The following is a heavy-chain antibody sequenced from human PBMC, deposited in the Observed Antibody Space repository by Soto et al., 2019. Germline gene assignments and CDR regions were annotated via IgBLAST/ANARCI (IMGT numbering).Heavy chain of an antibody. CDR3: ARIPVDTAMIYWLDP. J-gene: IGHJ5*02. D-gene: IGHD5-18*01. Sequence: PGGSLRLSCAASGFPFSSYAMSWVRQAPGKGLEWIXYXYXXXNXNXXXSXXXXVIRSVDTSKNLFSLKLTSVTAADTAVYYCARIPVDTAMIYWLDPWGQGTLVTVSS. V-gene: IGHV4-59*01. CDR1: GFPFSSYA. CDR2: XYXXXNX.